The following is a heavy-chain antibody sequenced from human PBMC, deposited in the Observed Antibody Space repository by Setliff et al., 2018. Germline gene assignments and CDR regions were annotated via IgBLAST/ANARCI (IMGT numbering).Heavy chain of an antibody. CDR2: INHSGST. Sequence: SETLSLTCAVYGGSFSDYYWSWIRQSPGKGLEWIGEINHSGSTNYNPSLKTRVTISVDTSKNQFSLKLSSVTAADTAVYYCARHHAQYYSDSSGYYYEDWYFDLWGRGTLVTVSS. D-gene: IGHD3-22*01. V-gene: IGHV4-34*01. CDR1: GGSFSDYY. J-gene: IGHJ2*01. CDR3: ARHHAQYYSDSSGYYYEDWYFDL.